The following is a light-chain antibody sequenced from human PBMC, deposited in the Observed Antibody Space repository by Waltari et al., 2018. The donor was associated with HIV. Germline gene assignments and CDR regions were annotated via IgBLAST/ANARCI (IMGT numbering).Light chain of an antibody. CDR1: SSVIGYFNS. CDR2: QIS. J-gene: IGLJ1*01. CDR3: CSYAGTYTYV. Sequence: QSALTQPRSVSGSPGQSVTISCTGTSSVIGYFNSVSLYQQSPGKAPKVIIYQISQRPSGVPDRFTASKSCITASLTISGLQDEDEADYYCCSYAGTYTYVFGTGTTVTVL. V-gene: IGLV2-11*01.